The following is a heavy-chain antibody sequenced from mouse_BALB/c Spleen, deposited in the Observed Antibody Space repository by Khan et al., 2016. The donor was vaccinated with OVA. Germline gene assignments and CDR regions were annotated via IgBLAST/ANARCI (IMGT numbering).Heavy chain of an antibody. V-gene: IGHV3-6*02. CDR3: AKFVWRYFDY. CDR2: ISYDGSN. D-gene: IGHD2-10*02. Sequence: VQLKQSGPGLVKPSQSLSLTCSVTGYSITSCYYCNWIRQFPGNKLEWMGYISYDGSNNYNPSLKNRTSITRDTSKNQFFLKLNSVTTEDTATYYCAKFVWRYFDYWGQGTTLTVSS. J-gene: IGHJ2*01. CDR1: GYSITSCYY.